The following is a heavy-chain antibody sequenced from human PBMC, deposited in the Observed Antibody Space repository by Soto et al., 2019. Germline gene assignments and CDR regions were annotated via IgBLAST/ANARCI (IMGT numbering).Heavy chain of an antibody. CDR2: IYPNDSDT. V-gene: IGHV5-51*01. CDR3: ARHSLYPWNYHGMDV. J-gene: IGHJ6*02. D-gene: IGHD1-7*01. Sequence: PGESLKISCKGSGYSFTSYWIGWVRQMPGKGLEWMGIIYPNDSDTRYSPSFQGQVTTSADKSISTAYLQWSSLKASDTAMYYCARHSLYPWNYHGMDVWGQGTTVTVSS. CDR1: GYSFTSYW.